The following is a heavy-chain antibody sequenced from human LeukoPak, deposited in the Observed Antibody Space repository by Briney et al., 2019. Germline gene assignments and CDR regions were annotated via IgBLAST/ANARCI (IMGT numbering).Heavy chain of an antibody. CDR3: AELGITMIGGV. Sequence: GGSLRLSCAASGFTFSSYWMNWVRQAPGKGLEWVSYISSSGSTIYYADSVKGRFTISRDNAKNSLYLQMNSLRAEDTAVYYCAELGITMIGGVWGKGTTVTVSS. D-gene: IGHD3-10*02. CDR2: ISSSGSTI. J-gene: IGHJ6*04. V-gene: IGHV3-48*04. CDR1: GFTFSSYW.